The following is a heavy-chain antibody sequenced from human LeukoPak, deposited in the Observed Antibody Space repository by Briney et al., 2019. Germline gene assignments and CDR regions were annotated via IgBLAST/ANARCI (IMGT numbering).Heavy chain of an antibody. CDR1: GGSISSSGYF. Sequence: SETLSLTCTVSGGSISSSGYFWGWIRQPPGKGLEWIGSIYYSGSTYYNPSLKSRVTISVDTSKNEFSLRLSSVTAADTAVYYCARADGRLATDIDYWGQGTLVTVSS. V-gene: IGHV4-39*07. D-gene: IGHD5-12*01. CDR2: IYYSGST. CDR3: ARADGRLATDIDY. J-gene: IGHJ4*02.